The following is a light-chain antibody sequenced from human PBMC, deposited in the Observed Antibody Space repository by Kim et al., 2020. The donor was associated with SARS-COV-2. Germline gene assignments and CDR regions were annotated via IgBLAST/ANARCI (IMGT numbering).Light chain of an antibody. J-gene: IGLJ3*02. Sequence: QPVLTQSSSASASLGSSVKLTCTLSSGHSRNIIAWHQQQPGKAPRYLMKLEGSGAYNKGSGVPDRFSGSSSGADRHLIISNLQSEDEADYYCEAWDSNTRVFGGGTKLTVL. V-gene: IGLV4-60*03. CDR1: SGHSRNI. CDR3: EAWDSNTRV. CDR2: LEGSGAY.